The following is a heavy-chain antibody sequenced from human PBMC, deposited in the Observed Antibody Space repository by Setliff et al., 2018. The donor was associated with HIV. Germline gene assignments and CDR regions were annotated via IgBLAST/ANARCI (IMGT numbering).Heavy chain of an antibody. CDR1: GASTNAYF. D-gene: IGHD6-19*01. Sequence: SETLSLTCNVSGASTNAYFLSWVRHPAGKGLEWIGHIYTSGITNHNPSLKSRVTMSLDTSKEQFSLRLRSVTAADTAIYYCAREPSPSQWQPLYFDVWGRGILVTVPQ. CDR3: AREPSPSQWQPLYFDV. J-gene: IGHJ4*02. V-gene: IGHV4-4*07. CDR2: IYTSGIT.